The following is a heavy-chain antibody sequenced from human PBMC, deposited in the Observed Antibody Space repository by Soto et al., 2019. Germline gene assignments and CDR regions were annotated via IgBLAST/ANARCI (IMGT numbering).Heavy chain of an antibody. CDR1: GFTFSSYA. CDR2: ISGSGGST. D-gene: IGHD3-22*01. Sequence: GGSLRLSCAASGFTFSSYAMSWVRQAPGKGLEWVSAISGSGGSTYYADSVKGRFTISRDNSKNTLYLQMNSLRAEDTAVYYCAKPVVVITTVPYFDYWGQGTLVTVSS. J-gene: IGHJ4*02. CDR3: AKPVVVITTVPYFDY. V-gene: IGHV3-23*01.